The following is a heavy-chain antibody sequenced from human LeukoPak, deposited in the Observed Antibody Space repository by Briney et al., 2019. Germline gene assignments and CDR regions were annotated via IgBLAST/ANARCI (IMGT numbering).Heavy chain of an antibody. CDR1: GDSLSSDRW. D-gene: IGHD3-3*01. V-gene: IGHV4-4*02. J-gene: IGHJ4*02. CDR3: ARGHWYYDFWSGYYQTSHFDY. Sequence: SETLSLTCAVSGDSLSSDRWWSWVRRPPGKGLEWIGEIYHSGRTNYNPSLKSRVTISVDKSKNQFSLNLNSVTAADTAVYYCARGHWYYDFWSGYYQTSHFDYWGQGTLVTVSS. CDR2: IYHSGRT.